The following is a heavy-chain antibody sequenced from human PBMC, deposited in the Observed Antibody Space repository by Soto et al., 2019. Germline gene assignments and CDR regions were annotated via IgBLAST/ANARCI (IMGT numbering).Heavy chain of an antibody. CDR2: INYSGST. Sequence: QVQLQESGPGLVKPSQTLSLTCTVSGGSISSGGYYWSWIRQPPGKGLEWIGYINYSGSTYYNPSLKSRVTISVDTSKNNFSLKVNSVTAADTAVYYCARRGQGVIRIYDYWGQGTLVTVSS. V-gene: IGHV4-30-4*01. D-gene: IGHD3-10*01. CDR3: ARRGQGVIRIYDY. J-gene: IGHJ4*02. CDR1: GGSISSGGYY.